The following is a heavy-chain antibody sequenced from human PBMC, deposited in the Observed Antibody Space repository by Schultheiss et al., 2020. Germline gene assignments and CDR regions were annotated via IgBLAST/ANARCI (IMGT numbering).Heavy chain of an antibody. J-gene: IGHJ4*02. CDR2: IYSDVAT. Sequence: SETLSLTCTVSGGSISSYYWSWIRQPAGKGLEWIGRIYSDVATNYNPSLKSRVTMSLDTSKNQFSLKLTSVTAADTAVYYCARDGGRITISENFDYWGQGTLVTVSS. D-gene: IGHD3-9*01. CDR1: GGSISSYY. V-gene: IGHV4-4*07. CDR3: ARDGGRITISENFDY.